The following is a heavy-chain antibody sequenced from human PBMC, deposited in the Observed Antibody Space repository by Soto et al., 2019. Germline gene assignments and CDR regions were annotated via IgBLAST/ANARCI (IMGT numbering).Heavy chain of an antibody. CDR2: ISSGGSYT. CDR1: GFTFSSYG. CDR3: ARKDGGLDY. Sequence: GSLRLSCSASGFTFSSYGMNWVRQAPGKGLEWISSISSGGSYTYYADSVKGRFTISRDNAKNSLYLQMNSLRVEDTAVYYCARKDGGLDYWGQGTLVTVSS. V-gene: IGHV3-21*01. D-gene: IGHD3-10*01. J-gene: IGHJ4*02.